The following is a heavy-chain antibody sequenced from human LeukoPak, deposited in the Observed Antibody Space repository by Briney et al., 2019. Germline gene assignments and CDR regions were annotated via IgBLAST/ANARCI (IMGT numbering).Heavy chain of an antibody. Sequence: GGSLRLSCAASEFTFSSYALHWVRQAPGKGLEWVAVISYDGNNKYYADSVKGRFTISRDNSKKTLYLEMNSLRAEDTAVYFCAKGTMLRGLIILNFYYYMDVWGKGTTVTVSS. CDR3: AKGTMLRGLIILNFYYYMDV. J-gene: IGHJ6*03. CDR2: ISYDGNNK. D-gene: IGHD3-10*01. V-gene: IGHV3-30-3*01. CDR1: EFTFSSYA.